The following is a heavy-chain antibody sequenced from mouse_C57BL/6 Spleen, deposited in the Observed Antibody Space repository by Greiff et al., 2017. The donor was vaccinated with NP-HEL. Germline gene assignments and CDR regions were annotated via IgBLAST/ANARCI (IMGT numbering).Heavy chain of an antibody. V-gene: IGHV1-81*01. CDR1: GYTFTSYG. CDR3: ARGSGSSTGGFAY. CDR2: IYPRSGNT. D-gene: IGHD1-1*01. J-gene: IGHJ3*01. Sequence: QVQLQQSGADLARPGASVKLSCKASGYTFTSYGISWVKQRTGQGLEWIGEIYPRSGNTYYNEKFKGKATLTADKSSSTAYMELRSLTSEDSAVYFCARGSGSSTGGFAYWGQGTLVTVSA.